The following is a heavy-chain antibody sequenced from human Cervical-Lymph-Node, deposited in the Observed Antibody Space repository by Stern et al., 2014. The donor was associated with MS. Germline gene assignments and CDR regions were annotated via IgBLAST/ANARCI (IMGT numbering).Heavy chain of an antibody. CDR1: GFAFGNYA. CDR3: AKSISYHAPRNRWDN. D-gene: IGHD3-3*01. CDR2: ISGRGDNT. V-gene: IGHV3-23*04. J-gene: IGHJ4*02. Sequence: EVQLVESGGGFVQRGGSLRLSCAASGFAFGNYAMTWVRQAPGTGLEWVSGISGRGDNTYYADSVQGRFTISRDNSKNMLYLHLNSLRAEDTALYYCAKSISYHAPRNRWDNWGQGTLVSVSS.